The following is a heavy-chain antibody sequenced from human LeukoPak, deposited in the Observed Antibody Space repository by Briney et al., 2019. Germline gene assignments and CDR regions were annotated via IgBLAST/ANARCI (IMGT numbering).Heavy chain of an antibody. J-gene: IGHJ4*02. Sequence: SETLSLTCTVSGGSISSSSDYWGWIRQPPGKGLEWIGSIYYSGSTYYNPSLKSRVTISVDTSKNQFSLKLSSVTAADTAVYYCANTYYYDSSGYYRGPQFDYWGQGTLVTVSS. CDR2: IYYSGST. V-gene: IGHV4-39*01. CDR1: GGSISSSSDY. CDR3: ANTYYYDSSGYYRGPQFDY. D-gene: IGHD3-22*01.